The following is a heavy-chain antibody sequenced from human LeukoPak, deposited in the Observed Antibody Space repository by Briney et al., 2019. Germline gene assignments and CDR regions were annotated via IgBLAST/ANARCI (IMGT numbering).Heavy chain of an antibody. V-gene: IGHV4-39*01. CDR3: ASRDGYNYREEYFDY. D-gene: IGHD5-24*01. CDR2: MYYSGST. CDR1: GGSISSSSYY. J-gene: IGHJ4*02. Sequence: PSETLSLTCTVSGGSISSSSYYWGWIRQPPGKGLEWIGSMYYSGSTYYNPSLKSRVTISVDTSKNQFSLKLSSVTAADTAVYYCASRDGYNYREEYFDYWGQGTLVTVSS.